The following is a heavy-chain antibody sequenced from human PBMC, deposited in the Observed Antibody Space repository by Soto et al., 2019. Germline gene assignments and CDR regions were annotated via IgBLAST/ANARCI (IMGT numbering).Heavy chain of an antibody. CDR2: ISGSGGST. J-gene: IGHJ5*02. D-gene: IGHD3-9*01. CDR3: AKDSPVGDWLLLDP. CDR1: GFTFSTYA. V-gene: IGHV3-23*01. Sequence: EVQLLESGGGLVQPGGSLRLACAASGFTFSTYAMTWVRQAPGKGLEWVSAISGSGGSTYYADSVKGRFTISRDNYKNTPYMQMNGLRAEDTADYYCAKDSPVGDWLLLDPWGQGTLINVSS.